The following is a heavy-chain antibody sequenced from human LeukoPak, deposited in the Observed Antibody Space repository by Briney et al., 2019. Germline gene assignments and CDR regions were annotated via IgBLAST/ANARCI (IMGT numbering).Heavy chain of an antibody. CDR1: GGSISSSSYY. Sequence: SETLSLTCTVSGGSISSSSYYWGWIRQPPGKGLEWIGSIYYSGSTYYNPSLKSRVTISVDTSKSQFSLKLSSVTAADTAVYYCALRDMWVGRYCSSTSCHQFDYWGQGTLVTVSS. D-gene: IGHD2-2*01. J-gene: IGHJ4*02. CDR3: ALRDMWVGRYCSSTSCHQFDY. CDR2: IYYSGST. V-gene: IGHV4-39*01.